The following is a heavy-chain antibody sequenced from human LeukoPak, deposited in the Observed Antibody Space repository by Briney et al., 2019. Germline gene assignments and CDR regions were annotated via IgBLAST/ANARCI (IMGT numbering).Heavy chain of an antibody. CDR3: ARHRGGDYGLDAFDI. CDR1: GGTFSSYA. V-gene: IGHV1-69*01. J-gene: IGHJ3*02. D-gene: IGHD4-17*01. Sequence: SVKVSCKASGGTFSSYAISWVRQAPGQGLEWMGGIIPIFGTANYAQKFQGRVTITADESTSTAYMELSSLRSEDTAMYYCARHRGGDYGLDAFDIWGQGTMVNVSS. CDR2: IIPIFGTA.